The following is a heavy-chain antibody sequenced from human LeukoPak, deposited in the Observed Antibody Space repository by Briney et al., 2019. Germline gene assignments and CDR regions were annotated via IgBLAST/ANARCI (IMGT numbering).Heavy chain of an antibody. CDR3: ARGRVVVAATGTYYYYGMDV. D-gene: IGHD2-15*01. V-gene: IGHV1-3*01. Sequence: GASVKVSCKASGYTFTSYAMHWVRQAPGQRLEWMGWINAGNGNTKYSQKFQGRVTITRDTSASTAYMELSSLRSEDTAVYYCARGRVVVAATGTYYYYGMDVWGQGTTVTVPS. CDR1: GYTFTSYA. CDR2: INAGNGNT. J-gene: IGHJ6*02.